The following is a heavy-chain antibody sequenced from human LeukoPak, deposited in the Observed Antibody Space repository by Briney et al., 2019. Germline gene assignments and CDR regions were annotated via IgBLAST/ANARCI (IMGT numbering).Heavy chain of an antibody. CDR3: ARALVDILTGYYRGDWFDP. Sequence: ASVKVSCKASGYTFTGYYMHWVRQAPGQGLEWMGWINPNSGGTNYTQKFQGRVTMTRDTSISTAYMELSRLRSDDTAVYYCARALVDILTGYYRGDWFDPWGQGALVTVSS. CDR2: INPNSGGT. V-gene: IGHV1-2*02. D-gene: IGHD3-9*01. J-gene: IGHJ5*02. CDR1: GYTFTGYY.